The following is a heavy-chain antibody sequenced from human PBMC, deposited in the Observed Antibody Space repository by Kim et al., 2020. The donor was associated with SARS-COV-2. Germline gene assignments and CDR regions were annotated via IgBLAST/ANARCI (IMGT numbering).Heavy chain of an antibody. J-gene: IGHJ6*02. Sequence: ASVKVSCKASGYTFTGYYMHWVRQAPGQGLEWMGWINPNSGGTNYAQKFQGRVTMTRDTSISTAYMELSRLRSDDTAVYYCARDSVQYFDWLLGYYGMDVWGQGTTVTVSS. CDR3: ARDSVQYFDWLLGYYGMDV. CDR2: INPNSGGT. D-gene: IGHD3-9*01. CDR1: GYTFTGYY. V-gene: IGHV1-2*02.